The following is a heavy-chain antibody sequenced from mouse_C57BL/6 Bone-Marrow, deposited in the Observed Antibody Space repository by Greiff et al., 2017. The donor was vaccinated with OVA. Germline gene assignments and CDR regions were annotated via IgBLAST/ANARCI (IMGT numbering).Heavy chain of an antibody. D-gene: IGHD1-1*01. V-gene: IGHV5-15*01. CDR1: GFTFSDYG. CDR3: ARLGLLRRYYAMDD. Sequence: DVMLVESGGGLVQPGGSLKLSCAASGFTFSDYGMAWVRQAPRKGPEWVAFISNLAYSIYYADTVTGRFTISRENAKNTLYLEMSSLRSEDTAMYYCARLGLLRRYYAMDDWGQGTSVTVSS. CDR2: ISNLAYSI. J-gene: IGHJ4*01.